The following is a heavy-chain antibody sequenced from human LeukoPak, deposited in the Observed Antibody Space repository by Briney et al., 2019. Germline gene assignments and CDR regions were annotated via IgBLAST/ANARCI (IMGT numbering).Heavy chain of an antibody. CDR1: GFTFSSYW. CDR2: IKQDGSEK. CDR3: GSPPEGPRYRIAAAGIDY. D-gene: IGHD6-13*01. V-gene: IGHV3-7*01. J-gene: IGHJ4*02. Sequence: PGGSLRLSCAASGFTFSSYWMSWVRQAPGKGLEWVANIKQDGSEKYYVDSVKGRFTISRDNAKNSLYLQMNSLRAEDTAVYYCGSPPEGPRYRIAAAGIDYWGQGTLVTVSS.